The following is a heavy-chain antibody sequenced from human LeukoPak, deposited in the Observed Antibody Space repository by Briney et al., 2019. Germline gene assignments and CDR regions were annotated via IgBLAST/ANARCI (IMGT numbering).Heavy chain of an antibody. J-gene: IGHJ4*02. D-gene: IGHD5-24*01. CDR3: ARVGGDGYNFDY. Sequence: PSETLSLTCTVSGGSISPYYWTWIRQPAGEGLEWIGRVYTFGSTHYNPSLKSRVIMSVDTSKNQFSLKLSSVIAADTAVYYCARVGGDGYNFDYWGQGTLVTVSS. CDR1: GGSISPYY. CDR2: VYTFGST. V-gene: IGHV4-4*07.